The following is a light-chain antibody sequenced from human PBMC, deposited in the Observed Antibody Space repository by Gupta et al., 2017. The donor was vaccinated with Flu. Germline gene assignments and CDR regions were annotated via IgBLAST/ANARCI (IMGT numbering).Light chain of an antibody. CDR3: QSYDNYVI. V-gene: IGLV6-57*03. CDR2: EDN. Sequence: NFMLTQPHSVSVSPGKTVTISCTRSSGAIDSNCVHWYQQRPGSAPTTVICEDNRRPSGVPDRVSTSIDSSSNTASLTISGLKTEDEADYYYQSYDNYVIFGGGTKLTVL. J-gene: IGLJ2*01. CDR1: SGAIDSNC.